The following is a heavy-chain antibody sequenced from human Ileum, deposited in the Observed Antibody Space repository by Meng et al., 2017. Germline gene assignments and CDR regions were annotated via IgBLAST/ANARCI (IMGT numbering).Heavy chain of an antibody. CDR1: GASISSGNW. J-gene: IGHJ4*02. V-gene: IGHV4-4*02. D-gene: IGHD6-19*01. Sequence: QVPLQESGPGLVQPSETLSLTCSVSGASISSGNWWSWVRQSPGKGLEWIGEMYHSGTTNYNPSLKSRVTISLDTSKNQLSLKLTSVTAADTAVYYCARHIGVPGTRGFDYWGQGTLVTVSS. CDR2: MYHSGTT. CDR3: ARHIGVPGTRGFDY.